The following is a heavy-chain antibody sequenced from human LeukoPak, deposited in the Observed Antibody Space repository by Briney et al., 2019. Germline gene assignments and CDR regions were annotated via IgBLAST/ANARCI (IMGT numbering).Heavy chain of an antibody. Sequence: PGRSLRLSCAASGFTLSDYGMHWVRQAPGKGLEWVSLIWYDGSNKYYADSVKGRFTISKDTSKNTLYLQMNSLRAEDTALYYCARDRAMFVGSSWYYDYWGQGTLVTVSS. V-gene: IGHV3-33*01. J-gene: IGHJ4*02. CDR2: IWYDGSNK. CDR3: ARDRAMFVGSSWYYDY. CDR1: GFTLSDYG. D-gene: IGHD3-10*02.